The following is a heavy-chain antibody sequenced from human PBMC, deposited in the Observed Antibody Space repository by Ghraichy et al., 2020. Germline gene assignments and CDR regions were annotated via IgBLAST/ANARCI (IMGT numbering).Heavy chain of an antibody. V-gene: IGHV3-30*04. Sequence: GGSLRLSCAASGFTFSSYAMHWVRQAPGKGLEWVAVISYDGSNKYYADSVKGRFTISRDNSKNTLYLQMNSLRAEDTAVYYCARSACSGGSCYDYWGQGTLVTVSS. CDR2: ISYDGSNK. J-gene: IGHJ4*02. CDR3: ARSACSGGSCYDY. CDR1: GFTFSSYA. D-gene: IGHD2-15*01.